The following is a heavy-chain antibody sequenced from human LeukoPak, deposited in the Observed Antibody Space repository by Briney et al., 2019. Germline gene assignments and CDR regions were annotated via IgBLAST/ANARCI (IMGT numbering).Heavy chain of an antibody. CDR1: GYRFTSQW. CDR2: IYPGDSDI. D-gene: IGHD5-12*01. CDR3: ATPRRGYDEGTLDN. Sequence: GESLKISCKGSGYRFTSQWIAWVRQTPGKGLEWMGIIYPGDSDIRYSPSFQGQVTISADKSISTAYLQWSSLKSSDTAMYYCATPRRGYDEGTLDNWGQGTLVTVSS. J-gene: IGHJ4*02. V-gene: IGHV5-51*01.